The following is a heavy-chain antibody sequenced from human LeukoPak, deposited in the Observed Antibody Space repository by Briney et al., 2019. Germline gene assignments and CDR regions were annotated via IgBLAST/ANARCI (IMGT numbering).Heavy chain of an antibody. CDR3: ARGLCSSSWYFDY. Sequence: ASVKVSCKASGYSFNSYGISWVRQAPGQGLGWMGWISAYDGDTNYAQSLQGRVTMTTDTSTTTAYMELTGLRSDDTAVYYCARGLCSSSWYFDYWGQGTLVTVSS. CDR1: GYSFNSYG. V-gene: IGHV1-18*01. D-gene: IGHD6-13*01. CDR2: ISAYDGDT. J-gene: IGHJ4*02.